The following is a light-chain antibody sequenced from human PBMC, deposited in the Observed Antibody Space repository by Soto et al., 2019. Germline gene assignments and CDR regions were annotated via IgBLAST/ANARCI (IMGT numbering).Light chain of an antibody. CDR2: GAS. CDR3: QQYGSSPAT. V-gene: IGKV3-20*01. J-gene: IGKJ2*01. CDR1: QSVTSNF. Sequence: EIVLTQSPGTLSLSPGERVTLSCRASQSVTSNFLAWYQQKPGQAPGLLIYGASNRATGIPDRFSGSGSGTDFTLTISRLEPEDFAVYYCQQYGSSPATFGQGTKLEIK.